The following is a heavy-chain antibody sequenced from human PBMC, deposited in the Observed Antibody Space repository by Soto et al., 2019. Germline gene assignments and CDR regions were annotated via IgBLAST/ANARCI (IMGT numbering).Heavy chain of an antibody. V-gene: IGHV3-48*03. CDR2: ISSSGSTI. CDR1: GFTFSSYE. CDR3: ARGEQLQGAFDI. Sequence: GGSLRLSCAASGFTFSSYEMNWVRQAPGKGLEWVSYISSSGSTIYYADSVKGRFTISRDNAKNSLYLQMNSLRAEDTAVYYCARGEQLQGAFDIWGQGTMVTVSS. J-gene: IGHJ3*02. D-gene: IGHD6-6*01.